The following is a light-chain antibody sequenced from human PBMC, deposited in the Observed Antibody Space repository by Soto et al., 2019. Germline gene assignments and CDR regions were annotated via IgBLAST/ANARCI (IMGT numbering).Light chain of an antibody. CDR3: NSYTTSGTWV. CDR1: SSDVGGYNY. V-gene: IGLV2-14*01. CDR2: DVS. J-gene: IGLJ3*02. Sequence: QSALTQPASVSGSPGQSITISCTGTSSDVGGYNYVSWYQQHPGKAPKLMIYDVSDRPSGVSDRFSGSKSDNTASLTISGIQAEDEADYYCNSYTTSGTWVFGGGTKLTVL.